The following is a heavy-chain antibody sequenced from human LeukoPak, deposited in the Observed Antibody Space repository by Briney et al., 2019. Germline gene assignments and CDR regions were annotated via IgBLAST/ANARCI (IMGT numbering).Heavy chain of an antibody. V-gene: IGHV3-48*01. Sequence: GGSLRLSCAASGFTFSSYSMNWVRQAPGKGLEWVSYISSSSSTIYYADSVKGRFTISRDNSKNTLYLQMNSLRAEDTAVYYCAKDEMGAFHYWGQGTLVTVSS. CDR2: ISSSSSTI. D-gene: IGHD1-26*01. CDR1: GFTFSSYS. CDR3: AKDEMGAFHY. J-gene: IGHJ4*02.